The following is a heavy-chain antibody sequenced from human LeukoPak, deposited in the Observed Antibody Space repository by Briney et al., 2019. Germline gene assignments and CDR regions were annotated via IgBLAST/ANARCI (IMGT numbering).Heavy chain of an antibody. D-gene: IGHD6-13*01. CDR2: ISGSGGST. V-gene: IGHV3-23*01. Sequence: PGGSLRLSCAASGFTFSSYAMSWVRQAPGKGLEWVSAISGSGGSTYYAASVKGRFTISRDNSKNTLYLQMNSLRAEDTAVYYCAKSSSSWYLGLVDYWGQGTLVTVSS. CDR3: AKSSSSWYLGLVDY. J-gene: IGHJ4*02. CDR1: GFTFSSYA.